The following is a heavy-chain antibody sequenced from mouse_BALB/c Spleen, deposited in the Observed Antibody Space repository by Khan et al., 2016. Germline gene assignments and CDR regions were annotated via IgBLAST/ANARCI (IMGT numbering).Heavy chain of an antibody. Sequence: QVQLKQSGAELVKPGPSVKLSCKASGYTFTSYDINWVRQRPEQGLEWIGWIFPGDGSTKYNEKFKGKATLTNDKYSSTAYMQLSRLTSEDSAVYFCARSVPCSFGFDYWGQGTTLTVSS. CDR1: GYTFTSYD. V-gene: IGHV1-85*01. D-gene: IGHD3-1*01. CDR3: ARSVPCSFGFDY. CDR2: IFPGDGST. J-gene: IGHJ2*01.